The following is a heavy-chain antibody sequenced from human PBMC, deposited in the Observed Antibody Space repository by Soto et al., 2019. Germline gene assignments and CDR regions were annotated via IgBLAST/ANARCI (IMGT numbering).Heavy chain of an antibody. CDR1: VFTFYDYA. CDR2: ISWNSGSI. Sequence: HPGGSPTLSSAASVFTFYDYAMHWVRQAPGKGLEWVSGISWNSGSIGYADSVKGRFTISRDNAKNSLYLQMNSLRAEDTALYYCAKGGLYSYFSRSFDYWGQVNLVTV. CDR3: AKGGLYSYFSRSFDY. V-gene: IGHV3-9*01. D-gene: IGHD5-18*01. J-gene: IGHJ4*02.